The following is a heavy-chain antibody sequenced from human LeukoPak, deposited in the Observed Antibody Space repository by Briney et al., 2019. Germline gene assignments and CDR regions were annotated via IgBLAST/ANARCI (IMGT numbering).Heavy chain of an antibody. Sequence: ASVKVSCKASGYTFTGYYMHWVRQAPGQWLEWMGRINPNSGGTNYAQKFQGRVTMTRDTSISTAYMELSRLRSDDTAVYYCARPIGEEFDNPNIDAFDIWGQGTMVTVSS. J-gene: IGHJ3*02. CDR3: ARPIGEEFDNPNIDAFDI. CDR1: GYTFTGYY. CDR2: INPNSGGT. V-gene: IGHV1-2*06. D-gene: IGHD1-14*01.